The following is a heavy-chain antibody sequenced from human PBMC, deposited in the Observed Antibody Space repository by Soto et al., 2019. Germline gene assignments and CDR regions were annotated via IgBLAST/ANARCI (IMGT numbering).Heavy chain of an antibody. D-gene: IGHD3-16*01. Sequence: SETLSLTCTVSGGSISSYYWSWIRQPPGKGLEWIGYIYYSGSTNYNPSLKSRVTISVDTSKNQFSLKLSSVTAADTAVYYCARVGGVAVRVFDYWGQGTLVTVSS. V-gene: IGHV4-59*08. CDR3: ARVGGVAVRVFDY. CDR1: GGSISSYY. J-gene: IGHJ4*02. CDR2: IYYSGST.